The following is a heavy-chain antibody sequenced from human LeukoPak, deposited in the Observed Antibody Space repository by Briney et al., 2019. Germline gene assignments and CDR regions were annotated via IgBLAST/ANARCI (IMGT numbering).Heavy chain of an antibody. CDR1: GGSISSYY. J-gene: IGHJ5*02. CDR3: ARDGVFGTFDP. Sequence: SETLSLTCTVSGGSISSYYWSWIRQPAEKGLEWIGRIYSSGGTDYNPSLKSRVTMSVDTSKNQFSLKLRSVTAADTAVYYCARDGVFGTFDPWGQGTLVTVSS. D-gene: IGHD3-10*01. CDR2: IYSSGGT. V-gene: IGHV4-4*07.